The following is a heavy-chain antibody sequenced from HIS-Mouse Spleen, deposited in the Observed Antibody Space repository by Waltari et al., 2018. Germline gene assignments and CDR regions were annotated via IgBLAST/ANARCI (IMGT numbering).Heavy chain of an antibody. V-gene: IGHV4-39*07. Sequence: QLQLQESGPGLVKPSETLSLTCTVSGGPISSSSYYWGWIRQPPGKGLEWIGSIYYSGSTYYNPSLKSRVTISVDTSKNQFSLKLSSVTAADTAVYYCARASRDLLLPRYFDLWGRGTLVTVSS. CDR2: IYYSGST. J-gene: IGHJ2*01. CDR3: ARASRDLLLPRYFDL. CDR1: GGPISSSSYY.